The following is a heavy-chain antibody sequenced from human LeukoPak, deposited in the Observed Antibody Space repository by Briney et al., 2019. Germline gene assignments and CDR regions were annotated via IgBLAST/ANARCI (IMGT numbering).Heavy chain of an antibody. CDR1: GYNFRNYG. D-gene: IGHD5-18*01. CDR3: ARDSARGYSYGDNAFDI. V-gene: IGHV1-18*01. CDR2: ITAGNGNT. J-gene: IGHJ3*02. Sequence: ASVKVSCKASGYNFRNYGIDWVRQAPRQGLEWMGWITAGNGNTNYAQKVQGRVTMTTDTSTSTAYMELRSLRSDDTAVYFCARDSARGYSYGDNAFDICGQGTMVTVSS.